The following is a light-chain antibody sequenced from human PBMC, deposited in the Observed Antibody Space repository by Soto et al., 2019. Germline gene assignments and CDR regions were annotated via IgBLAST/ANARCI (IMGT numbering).Light chain of an antibody. V-gene: IGLV2-14*01. CDR1: SSDVGYYNY. CDR2: EVV. Sequence: QSALTQPASVSGSPGQSITISCTGTSSDVGYYNYVSWFQQHPGKAPKLMISEVVNRPSGVSIRFSGSKSGDTASLTITGLQAEDEAHYYCSSYAAGSIYVFGTGTKVTVL. J-gene: IGLJ1*01. CDR3: SSYAAGSIYV.